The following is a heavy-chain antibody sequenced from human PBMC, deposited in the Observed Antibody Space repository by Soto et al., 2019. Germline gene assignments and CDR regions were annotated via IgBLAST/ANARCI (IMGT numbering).Heavy chain of an antibody. V-gene: IGHV5-51*01. Sequence: GESLKISCKGSGYSFTSYWIGWVRQMPGKGLEWMGIIYPGDSDTRYSPSFQGQVTISADKSISTAYLQWSSLKASDTAMYYCARQKGICTNGVCHVYPFDIWGQGTMVTV. CDR3: ARQKGICTNGVCHVYPFDI. CDR1: GYSFTSYW. D-gene: IGHD2-8*01. CDR2: IYPGDSDT. J-gene: IGHJ3*02.